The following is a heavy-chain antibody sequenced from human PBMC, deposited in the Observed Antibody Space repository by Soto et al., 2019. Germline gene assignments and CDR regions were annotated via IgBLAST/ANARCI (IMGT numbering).Heavy chain of an antibody. J-gene: IGHJ4*02. CDR1: GGSFSGYY. V-gene: IGHV4-34*01. CDR3: ARDRNGGIGY. CDR2: INHSGST. D-gene: IGHD3-16*01. Sequence: QVQLQQWGAGLLKPSETLSLTCAVYGGSFSGYYWSWIRQPPGKGLEWIGEINHSGSTNYNPSLKSRVTISVDTSKTQFSLKLSSVTAADTAVYYCARDRNGGIGYWGQGTLVTVSS.